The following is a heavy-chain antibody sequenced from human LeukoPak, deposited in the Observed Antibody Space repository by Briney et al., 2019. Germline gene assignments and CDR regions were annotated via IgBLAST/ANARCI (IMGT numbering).Heavy chain of an antibody. Sequence: PSETLSLTCTVSGGSISSYYWSWIRQPPGKGLEWIGYIYYSGSTNHNPSLKSRVTISVDTSKNQFSLKLSSVTAADTAVYYCARDLVGYFDYWGQGTLVTVSS. CDR1: GGSISSYY. D-gene: IGHD2-15*01. CDR2: IYYSGST. J-gene: IGHJ4*02. V-gene: IGHV4-59*01. CDR3: ARDLVGYFDY.